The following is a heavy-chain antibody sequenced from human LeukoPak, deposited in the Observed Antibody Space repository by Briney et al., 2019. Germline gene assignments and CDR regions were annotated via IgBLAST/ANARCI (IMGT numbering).Heavy chain of an antibody. D-gene: IGHD6-19*01. V-gene: IGHV4-4*07. CDR3: TRGSYSSGWGDS. J-gene: IGHJ4*02. CDR2: INTSGST. Sequence: SETLSLTCTVSGGSISSYYWSWIRQPAGKGLEWIGRINTSGSTNYNPSLKSRVTMSVDTSKNQFSQNLSSVTAADTAVYYCTRGSYSSGWGDSWGQGTLVTVSS. CDR1: GGSISSYY.